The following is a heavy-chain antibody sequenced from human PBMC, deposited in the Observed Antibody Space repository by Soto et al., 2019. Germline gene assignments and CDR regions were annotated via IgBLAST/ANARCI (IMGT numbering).Heavy chain of an antibody. CDR1: GGSFSNFG. J-gene: IGHJ4*02. D-gene: IGHD5-12*01. CDR2: IVPVFGRP. Sequence: RASVKVSCKASGGSFSNFGISWVRQAPGQRLEWMGGIVPVFGRPNYAQRFRGRLTITADESTSTGYMELISLRSDDTAVYYCAREGSGYNFWGQGTQVTVSS. V-gene: IGHV1-69*13. CDR3: AREGSGYNF.